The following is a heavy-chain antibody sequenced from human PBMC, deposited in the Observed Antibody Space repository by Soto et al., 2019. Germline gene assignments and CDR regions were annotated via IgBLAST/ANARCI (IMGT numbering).Heavy chain of an antibody. V-gene: IGHV4-30-4*01. CDR2: IFDSGST. CDR3: AKFRDGFYYYYGMDV. D-gene: IGHD3-10*01. CDR1: GGSISGGVHS. J-gene: IGHJ6*02. Sequence: QVQLQESGPGLVKPSETLSLTCTVSGGSISGGVHSWSWIRQPPGKGLEWIGHIFDSGSTYYNPSLQSRLTISVDTSKNQFSLRLSSVTAADSAMYYCAKFRDGFYYYYGMDVWGQGTSVTVS.